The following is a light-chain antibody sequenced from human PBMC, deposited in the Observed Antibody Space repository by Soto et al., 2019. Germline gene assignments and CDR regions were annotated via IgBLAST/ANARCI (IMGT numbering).Light chain of an antibody. CDR3: QQYNSYSRT. Sequence: DFQMTQSPSTLSASVGDRVTITCRASQSISSWLAWYQQKPGKAPKLLIYKASSLESGVPSRFSGSGSGTEFTLTISSLQPDDFATYYYQQYNSYSRTFGQGTKVELK. J-gene: IGKJ1*01. CDR1: QSISSW. V-gene: IGKV1-5*03. CDR2: KAS.